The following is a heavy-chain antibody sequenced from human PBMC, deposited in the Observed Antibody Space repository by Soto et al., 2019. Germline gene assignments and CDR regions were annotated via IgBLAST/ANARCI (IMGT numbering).Heavy chain of an antibody. V-gene: IGHV3-23*01. CDR2: ITGSGGST. Sequence: PGGSLRLSCAASGFTFSSFAMTWVRRAPGKGLEWVSGITGSGGSTYYADSVKGRFSISRDNSKNTVYLQMGSLRAEDTATYYCTKDHYGPDPWGQGTVVTVSS. CDR1: GFTFSSFA. D-gene: IGHD4-17*01. J-gene: IGHJ5*02. CDR3: TKDHYGPDP.